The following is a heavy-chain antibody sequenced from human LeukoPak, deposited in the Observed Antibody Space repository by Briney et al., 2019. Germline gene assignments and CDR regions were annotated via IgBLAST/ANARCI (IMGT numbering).Heavy chain of an antibody. CDR2: ISGSGGST. CDR3: AKDLGYSYGCSLDY. CDR1: GFTFSSYA. J-gene: IGHJ4*02. V-gene: IGHV3-23*01. Sequence: PGGSLRLSCAASGFTFSSYAMSWVRQAPGKGLEWVSAISGSGGSTYYADSVKGRFTISRDNSKNTLHLQMNSLRAEDTAVYYCAKDLGYSYGCSLDYWGQGTLVTVSS. D-gene: IGHD5-18*01.